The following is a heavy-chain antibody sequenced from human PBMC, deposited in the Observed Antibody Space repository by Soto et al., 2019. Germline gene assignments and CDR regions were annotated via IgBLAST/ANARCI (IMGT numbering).Heavy chain of an antibody. J-gene: IGHJ4*02. D-gene: IGHD5-18*01. CDR2: ISYDGSNK. CDR3: ARPPSVDTAMVREAPVDY. V-gene: IGHV3-30-3*01. CDR1: GFNFSSYA. Sequence: GGSLRLSCAASGFNFSSYAMHWVCQAPGKGLEWVAVISYDGSNKYYADSVKGRFTISRDNSKNTLYLQMNSLRAEDTAVYYCARPPSVDTAMVREAPVDYWGQGPLLTISS.